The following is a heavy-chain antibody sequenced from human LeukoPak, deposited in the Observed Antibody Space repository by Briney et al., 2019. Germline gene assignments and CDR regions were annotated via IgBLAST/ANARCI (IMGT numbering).Heavy chain of an antibody. J-gene: IGHJ3*02. D-gene: IGHD2-15*01. CDR3: AREGGYCSGGSCSGSAFGI. Sequence: ASVKVSCKASGYTFTSYYMHWVRQAPGQGLEWMGIIIPSGGSTSYAQKFQGRVTMTRDTSTSTVYMELSSLRSEDTAVYYCAREGGYCSGGSCSGSAFGIWGQGTMVTVSS. CDR2: IIPSGGST. CDR1: GYTFTSYY. V-gene: IGHV1-46*03.